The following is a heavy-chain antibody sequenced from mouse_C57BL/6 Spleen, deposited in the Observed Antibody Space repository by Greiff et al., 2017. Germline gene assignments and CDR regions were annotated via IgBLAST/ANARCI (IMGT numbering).Heavy chain of an antibody. CDR2: INPSTGGT. V-gene: IGHV1-42*01. Sequence: VQLQQSGPELVKPGASVKISCKASGYSFTGYYMNWVKQSPEKSLEWIGEINPSTGGTTYNQKFKAKATLTVDKSSSTAYTQIKSLTAEDSAVYYCARRRMILYAMGYWGQETSVTVSA. J-gene: IGHJ4*01. CDR1: GYSFTGYY. D-gene: IGHD2-3*01. CDR3: ARRRMILYAMGY.